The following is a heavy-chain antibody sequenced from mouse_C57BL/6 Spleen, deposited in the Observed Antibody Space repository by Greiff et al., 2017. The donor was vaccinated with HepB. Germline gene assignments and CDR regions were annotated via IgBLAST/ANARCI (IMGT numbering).Heavy chain of an antibody. CDR3: AREAPTSYYFDY. V-gene: IGHV1-53*01. Sequence: QVQLKQPGTELVKPGASVKLSCKASGYTFTSYWMHWVKQRPGQGLEWIGNINPSNGGTNYNEKFKSKATLTVDKSSSTAYMQLSSLTSEDSAVYYCAREAPTSYYFDYWGQGTTLTVSS. CDR2: INPSNGGT. D-gene: IGHD4-1*02. CDR1: GYTFTSYW. J-gene: IGHJ2*01.